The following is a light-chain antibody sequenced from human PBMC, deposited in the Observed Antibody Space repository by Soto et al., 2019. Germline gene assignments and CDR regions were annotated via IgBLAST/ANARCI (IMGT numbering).Light chain of an antibody. V-gene: IGKV1-5*03. CDR1: QSISSW. Sequence: DIQMTQSPSTLSASVGDRVTITCRASQSISSWLAWYQQKPGKAPKLLIYKASTLESGVPSRFSGSGSVTVFTLTISGLQPDDFATYCCQQSFTFGPGTKVDIK. CDR3: QQSFT. J-gene: IGKJ3*01. CDR2: KAS.